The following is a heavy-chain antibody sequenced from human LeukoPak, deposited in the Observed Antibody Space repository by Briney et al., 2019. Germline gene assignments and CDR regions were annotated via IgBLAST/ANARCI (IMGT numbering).Heavy chain of an antibody. J-gene: IGHJ4*02. Sequence: GGSLRLSCAASGFTFSSYWMHWVRQAPGKGLVWVSRINSDGSSTSYADSVRGRFTISRDNTKNSLYLQMNSPRVEDTAVFYCARDQYDTWSRRGNFDSWGQGTLVIVSS. CDR3: ARDQYDTWSRRGNFDS. V-gene: IGHV3-74*01. CDR2: INSDGSST. CDR1: GFTFSSYW. D-gene: IGHD3-3*01.